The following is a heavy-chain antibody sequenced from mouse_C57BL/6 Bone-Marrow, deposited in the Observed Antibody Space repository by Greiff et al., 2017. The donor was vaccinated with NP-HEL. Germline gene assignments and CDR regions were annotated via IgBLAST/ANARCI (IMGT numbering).Heavy chain of an antibody. CDR3: ARGYYGSSPFAY. D-gene: IGHD1-1*01. V-gene: IGHV1-52*01. CDR2: IDPSDSET. CDR1: GYTFTSYW. Sequence: QVQLQQPGAELVRPGSSVKLSCKASGYTFTSYWMHWVKQRPIQGLEWIGNIDPSDSETHYNQKFKDKATLTVDKSSSTAYMQLSSLTSEDSAVYYCARGYYGSSPFAYWGQGTLVTFSA. J-gene: IGHJ3*01.